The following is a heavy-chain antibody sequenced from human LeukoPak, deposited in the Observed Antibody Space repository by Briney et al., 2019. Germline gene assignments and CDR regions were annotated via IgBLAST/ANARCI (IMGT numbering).Heavy chain of an antibody. CDR2: IKTDGSDK. CDR1: GFTFSNYW. D-gene: IGHD3-10*01. V-gene: IGHV3-7*03. CDR3: ARDSLIQYGSGSYWGFDY. Sequence: GGSLRLSCAASGFTFSNYWMSWVRQAPGKGPEWVGDIKTDGSDKYYVGSVKGRFTISRDNAKNSLYLQMNSLRAEDTAVYYCARDSLIQYGSGSYWGFDYWGQGILVTVSP. J-gene: IGHJ4*02.